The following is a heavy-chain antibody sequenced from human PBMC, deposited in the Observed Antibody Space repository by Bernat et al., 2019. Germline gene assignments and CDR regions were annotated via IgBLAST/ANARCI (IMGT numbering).Heavy chain of an antibody. D-gene: IGHD6-13*01. CDR2: IWYDGSNK. Sequence: QVQLVESGGGVVQPGRSLRLSCAASGFTFSSYGMHWVRQAPGKGLEWVAVIWYDGSNKYYADSVKGRFTISRDNSKNTLYLQMNSLRAEDTAVYYCASFKLSEQQLAYKGFDYWGQGTLVTVSS. CDR3: ASFKLSEQQLAYKGFDY. V-gene: IGHV3-33*01. J-gene: IGHJ4*02. CDR1: GFTFSSYG.